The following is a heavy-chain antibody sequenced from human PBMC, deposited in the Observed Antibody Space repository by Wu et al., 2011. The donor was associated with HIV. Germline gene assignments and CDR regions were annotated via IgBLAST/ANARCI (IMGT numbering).Heavy chain of an antibody. D-gene: IGHD3-10*01. CDR1: GYTFGSYD. CDR2: MNPNSGNA. J-gene: IGHJ5*02. Sequence: VQLVQSGAEVKKPGASVKVSCKASGYTFGSYDFNWVRQASGQGLEWMGWMNPNSGNAGYAQKFQGRVTMTKGASIGTAYMELSSLTSEDTAVYYCTIGRGSRPRFDPWGQGTLVTVSS. CDR3: TIGRGSRPRFDP. V-gene: IGHV1-8*02.